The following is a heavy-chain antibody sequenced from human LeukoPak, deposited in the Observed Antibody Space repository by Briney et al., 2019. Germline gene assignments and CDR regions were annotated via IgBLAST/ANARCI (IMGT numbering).Heavy chain of an antibody. J-gene: IGHJ3*02. CDR1: GFTFSTYW. D-gene: IGHD3-10*01. CDR3: ARVRDVLLWFGGRTLDAFDI. Sequence: PGGSLRLSCAASGFTFSTYWMNWFRQTPGKGLEWVAKIKADGGEKDHVASVKGRFTISRDNAKNSLYLQMNSLRAEDTAVYYCARVRDVLLWFGGRTLDAFDIWGQGTMVTVSS. V-gene: IGHV3-7*01. CDR2: IKADGGEK.